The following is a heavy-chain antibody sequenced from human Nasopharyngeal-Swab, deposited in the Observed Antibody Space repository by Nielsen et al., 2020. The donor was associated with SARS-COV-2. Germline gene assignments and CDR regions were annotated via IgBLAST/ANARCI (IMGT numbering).Heavy chain of an antibody. D-gene: IGHD3-10*01. CDR3: AVMVRGFHYYYGMDV. Sequence: SETLSLTCTVSGGSISSYYWSWIRQPPGKGLEWIGYIYYSGSTNYNPSLKSRVTISVDTSKNQFSLKLSSVTAADTAVYYCAVMVRGFHYYYGMDVWGQGTTVTVSS. J-gene: IGHJ6*02. V-gene: IGHV4-59*12. CDR1: GGSISSYY. CDR2: IYYSGST.